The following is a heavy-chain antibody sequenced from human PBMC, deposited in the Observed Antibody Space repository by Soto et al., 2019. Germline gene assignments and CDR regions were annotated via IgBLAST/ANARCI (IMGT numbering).Heavy chain of an antibody. J-gene: IGHJ4*02. CDR3: ARLPPTNYCSGSTCSGY. V-gene: IGHV5-10-1*01. CDR2: IDPDDSYT. Sequence: PGESLKISCKGSGYSFTNYWINWVRQMPGKGLEWMGRIDPDDSYTNYSPSFQGHVTISVDKSISTAYLQWSSLQASDTAIYYCARLPPTNYCSGSTCSGYWGQGTLVTVYS. CDR1: GYSFTNYW. D-gene: IGHD2-15*01.